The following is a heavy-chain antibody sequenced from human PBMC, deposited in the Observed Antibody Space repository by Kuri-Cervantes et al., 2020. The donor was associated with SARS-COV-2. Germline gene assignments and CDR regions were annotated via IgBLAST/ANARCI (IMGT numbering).Heavy chain of an antibody. Sequence: ASVKVSCKASGPTFINHYIHWVRQAPGHGLEWMGIMNFDGGSSAGYARQFQGRVTISLDTSTNQFSLKLSSVTAADTAVYYCARVFTASFDFWGQGTLVTVSS. V-gene: IGHV1-46*01. CDR3: ARVFTASFDF. CDR1: GPTFINHY. J-gene: IGHJ4*02. CDR2: MNFDGGSSA.